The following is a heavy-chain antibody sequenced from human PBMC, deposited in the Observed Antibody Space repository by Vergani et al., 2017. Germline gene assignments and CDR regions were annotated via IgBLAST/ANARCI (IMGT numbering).Heavy chain of an antibody. Sequence: QVQLQESGPGLVKPSQTLSLTCTVSGGSISSGDYYWSWIRQPXGKGLEWIGYIYYSGSTYYNPSLKSRVTISVDTSKNQFSLKLSSVTAADTAVYYCARGRVVGLRYFDWLSHYFDYWGQGTLVTVSS. J-gene: IGHJ4*02. CDR1: GGSISSGDYY. CDR2: IYYSGST. CDR3: ARGRVVGLRYFDWLSHYFDY. V-gene: IGHV4-30-4*01. D-gene: IGHD3-9*01.